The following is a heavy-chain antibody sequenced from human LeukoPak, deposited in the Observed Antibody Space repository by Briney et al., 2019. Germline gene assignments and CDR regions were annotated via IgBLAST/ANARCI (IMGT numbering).Heavy chain of an antibody. V-gene: IGHV1-18*01. CDR1: GYTFTSYG. J-gene: IGHJ4*02. Sequence: ASVKVSCKASGYTFTSYGISWVRQAPGQGLEWMGWISACNGNTNYAQKLQGRVTMTTDTSTSTAYMELRSLRSDDTAVYYCAKDPLSGSYRQYYFDYWGQGTLVTVSS. CDR3: AKDPLSGSYRQYYFDY. CDR2: ISACNGNT. D-gene: IGHD1-26*01.